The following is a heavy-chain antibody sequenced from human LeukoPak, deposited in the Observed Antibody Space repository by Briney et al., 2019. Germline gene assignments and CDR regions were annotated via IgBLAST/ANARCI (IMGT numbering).Heavy chain of an antibody. Sequence: SETLSLTCTVSGGSISSHYWSWIRQPPGKGLEWIGYIYYSGSTNYNPSLKSRVTISVDTSKNQFSLKLSSVTAADKAVYYCARLLTYYYDSSVALFDPWGQGTLVTVSS. J-gene: IGHJ5*02. CDR1: GGSISSHY. V-gene: IGHV4-59*11. D-gene: IGHD3-22*01. CDR3: ARLLTYYYDSSVALFDP. CDR2: IYYSGST.